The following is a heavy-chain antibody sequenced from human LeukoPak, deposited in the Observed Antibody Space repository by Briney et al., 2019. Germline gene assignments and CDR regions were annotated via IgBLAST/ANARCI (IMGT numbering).Heavy chain of an antibody. V-gene: IGHV3-7*03. J-gene: IGHJ5*02. D-gene: IGHD4-17*01. Sequence: PGGSLRLSCAASEFTFSSYWMSWVRQAPGKGLEWVASIKQDGSEKYYVDSVKGRFTISRDNAKNSLYLQMNSLRAGDTALYYCARAPGEGWFDPWGQGTLVTVSS. CDR3: ARAPGEGWFDP. CDR2: IKQDGSEK. CDR1: EFTFSSYW.